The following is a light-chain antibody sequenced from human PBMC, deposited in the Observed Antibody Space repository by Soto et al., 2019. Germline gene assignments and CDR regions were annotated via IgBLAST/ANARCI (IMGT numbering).Light chain of an antibody. CDR1: QDISNY. V-gene: IGKV1-33*01. CDR3: QQYDNLFT. CDR2: DAS. Sequence: DIQMTQSPSSLSASVGDRVTITCQASQDISNYLNWYQQKPGKAPKLLIYDASNLETGVPSRFSGSGSGTDFTFTISSLQPEAIATYYCQQYDNLFTFGPGTKVDI. J-gene: IGKJ3*01.